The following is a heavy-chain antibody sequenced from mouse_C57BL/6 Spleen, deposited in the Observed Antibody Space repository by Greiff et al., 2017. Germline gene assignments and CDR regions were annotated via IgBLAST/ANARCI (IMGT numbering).Heavy chain of an antibody. Sequence: QVQLQQSGAELVRPGASVTLSCKASGYTFTDYEMHWVKQTPVPGLEWIGAIDPETGGTAYNQKFKGKAILTADKSSSTAYMELRSLTSEDSAVYYCTITTVVATLRYCDVWGTGTTVTGSS. CDR1: GYTFTDYE. J-gene: IGHJ1*03. CDR2: IDPETGGT. D-gene: IGHD1-1*01. V-gene: IGHV1-15*01. CDR3: TITTVVATLRYCDV.